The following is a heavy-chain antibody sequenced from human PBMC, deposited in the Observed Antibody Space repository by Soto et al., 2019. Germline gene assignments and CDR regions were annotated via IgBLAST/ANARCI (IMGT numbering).Heavy chain of an antibody. Sequence: GGSLRLSCAASGFTFSSYDMHWVRQATGKGLEWVSAIGTAGDTYYPGSVKGRFTISRENAKSSLYLQMNSLRAEDTAVYYCARGITIFGVENYYYYGMDVWDQGTTVTVSS. CDR3: ARGITIFGVENYYYYGMDV. CDR1: GFTFSSYD. V-gene: IGHV3-13*01. J-gene: IGHJ6*02. CDR2: IGTAGDT. D-gene: IGHD3-3*01.